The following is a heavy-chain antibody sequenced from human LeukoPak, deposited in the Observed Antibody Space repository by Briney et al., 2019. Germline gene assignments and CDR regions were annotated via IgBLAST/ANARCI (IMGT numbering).Heavy chain of an antibody. V-gene: IGHV3-21*01. CDR3: ARGSRFGVVGRDAFDI. CDR2: ISSSSYI. D-gene: IGHD3-3*01. CDR1: EFTFSSYS. J-gene: IGHJ3*02. Sequence: GGSLRLSCAASEFTFSSYSMNWVRQAPGKGLEWVSSISSSSYIYYEDSVKGRFTISRDNAKNTLYLQMNSLRAEDTAVYYCARGSRFGVVGRDAFDIWGQGTMVTVSS.